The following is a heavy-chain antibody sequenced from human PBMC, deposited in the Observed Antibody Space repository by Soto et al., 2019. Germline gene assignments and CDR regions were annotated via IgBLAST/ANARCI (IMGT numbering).Heavy chain of an antibody. CDR3: AKGLHDFWSGYYTVFDY. D-gene: IGHD3-3*01. J-gene: IGHJ4*02. CDR2: ISGSGGST. V-gene: IGHV3-23*01. CDR1: GFTFSSYA. Sequence: GGSLRLSCAASGFTFSSYAMSWVRQAPGKGLEWVSAISGSGGSTYYADSVKGRFTISRDNSKNTLYLQMNSLRAEDTAVYYCAKGLHDFWSGYYTVFDYWGQGTLVTVSS.